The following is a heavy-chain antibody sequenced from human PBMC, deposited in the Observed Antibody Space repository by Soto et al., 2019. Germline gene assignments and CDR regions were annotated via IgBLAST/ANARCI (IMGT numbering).Heavy chain of an antibody. CDR2: INHSGST. CDR1: GGSFSGYY. D-gene: IGHD3-10*01. J-gene: IGHJ4*02. Sequence: QVQLQQWGAGLLKPSETLSLTCAVYGGSFSGYYWSWIRQPPGKGLEWIGEINHSGSTNYNPSLKSRVTISVDTSKNQFSLKLSFVTAADTAVYYCASHGGHYGSGSWGQGTLVTVSS. CDR3: ASHGGHYGSGS. V-gene: IGHV4-34*01.